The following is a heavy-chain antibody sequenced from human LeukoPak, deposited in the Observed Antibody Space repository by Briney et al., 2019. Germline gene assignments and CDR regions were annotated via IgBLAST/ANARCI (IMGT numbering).Heavy chain of an antibody. Sequence: SVRVSCKASGGTFSSYAISWVRQAPGQGLEWMGRIIPIFGKANYAQKFQGRVTITTDESTSTAYMELSSLRSEDTAVYYWARDRGYCSGGSCSAKDYWGHGTLVTVSS. CDR2: IIPIFGKA. V-gene: IGHV1-69*05. CDR1: GGTFSSYA. CDR3: ARDRGYCSGGSCSAKDY. J-gene: IGHJ4*01. D-gene: IGHD2-15*01.